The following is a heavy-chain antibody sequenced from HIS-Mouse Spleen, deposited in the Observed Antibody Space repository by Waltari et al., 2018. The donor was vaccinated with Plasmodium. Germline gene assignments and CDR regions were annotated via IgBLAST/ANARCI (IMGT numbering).Heavy chain of an antibody. D-gene: IGHD2-8*01. CDR2: IWYDGSNK. J-gene: IGHJ3*02. V-gene: IGHV3-33*06. Sequence: QVQLVESGGGVVTPGRSLRLSWAWSGFTFIRYGMLWFRPAPGKGLEWVAVIWYDGSNKYYADSVKGRFTISRDNSKNTLYLQMNSLRAEDTAVYYCAKVAQGTRDAFDIWGQGTMVTVSS. CDR1: GFTFIRYG. CDR3: AKVAQGTRDAFDI.